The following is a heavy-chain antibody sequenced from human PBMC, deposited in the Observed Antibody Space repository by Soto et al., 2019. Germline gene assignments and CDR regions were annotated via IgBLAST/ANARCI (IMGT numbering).Heavy chain of an antibody. CDR1: GYTLTELS. CDR2: FDPEDGET. J-gene: IGHJ6*02. CDR3: ARTYYGAGSFPSFYGMDV. D-gene: IGHD3-10*01. V-gene: IGHV1-24*01. Sequence: ASVKVSYKVSGYTLTELSMHWVRQAPGRGLEWMGGFDPEDGETIYAQKFQGRVTMTTDTSTNTAYMELSSLRSDDTAVYYCARTYYGAGSFPSFYGMDVWGQGTTVTVSS.